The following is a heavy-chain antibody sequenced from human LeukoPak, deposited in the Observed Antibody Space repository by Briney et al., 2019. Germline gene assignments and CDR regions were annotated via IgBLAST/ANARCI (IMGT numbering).Heavy chain of an antibody. V-gene: IGHV1-2*02. CDR2: INPNSGGT. D-gene: IGHD2-2*01. Sequence: GASVKVSCKASGGTFSSYAISWVRQAPGQGLEWMGWINPNSGGTNYAQKFQGRVTMTRDTSISTAYMELSRLRSDDTAVYYCASNRGVCSSTSCLYYFDYWGQGTLVTVSS. CDR3: ASNRGVCSSTSCLYYFDY. J-gene: IGHJ4*02. CDR1: GGTFSSYA.